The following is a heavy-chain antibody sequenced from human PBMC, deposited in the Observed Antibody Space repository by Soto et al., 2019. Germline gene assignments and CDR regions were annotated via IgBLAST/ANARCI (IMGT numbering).Heavy chain of an antibody. J-gene: IGHJ4*02. CDR1: GFTFTSSA. CDR3: AADPGGYYTRYYFDY. D-gene: IGHD3-10*01. Sequence: GASVKVSCKASGFTFTSSAVQWVRQARGQRLEWIGWIVVGSGNTNYAQKFQERVTITRDMSTSTAYMELSSLRSEDTAVYYCAADPGGYYTRYYFDYWGQGTLVTVSS. V-gene: IGHV1-58*01. CDR2: IVVGSGNT.